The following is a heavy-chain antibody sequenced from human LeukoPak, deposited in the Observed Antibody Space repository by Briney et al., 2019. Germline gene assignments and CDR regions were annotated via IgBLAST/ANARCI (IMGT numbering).Heavy chain of an antibody. D-gene: IGHD5-12*01. Sequence: PGGSLRLSCAASGFTFSSYAMSWVRQAPGKGLEWVSAISGSGGSTYYADSVKGRFTISRDNAKNTLYLQMNSLRVEDTAVYYCAKEQGGRYSGPADYWGQGTVVGV. J-gene: IGHJ4*02. CDR2: ISGSGGST. V-gene: IGHV3-23*01. CDR1: GFTFSSYA. CDR3: AKEQGGRYSGPADY.